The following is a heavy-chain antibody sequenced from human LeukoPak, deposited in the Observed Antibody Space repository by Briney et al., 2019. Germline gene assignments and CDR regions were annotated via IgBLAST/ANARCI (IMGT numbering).Heavy chain of an antibody. J-gene: IGHJ6*03. CDR1: GGSISSSPYY. Sequence: PSETLSLTCTVSGGSISSSPYYWGWIRQPPGKGLEWIGSIYYSGTTHYSPSLESRVTISVDTSKNQFSLKLSSVTAADTAVYYCARRGESHQRYCSGGSCNNYYYYYMDVWGKGTTVTISS. CDR3: ARRGESHQRYCSGGSCNNYYYYYMDV. CDR2: IYYSGTT. D-gene: IGHD2-15*01. V-gene: IGHV4-39*07.